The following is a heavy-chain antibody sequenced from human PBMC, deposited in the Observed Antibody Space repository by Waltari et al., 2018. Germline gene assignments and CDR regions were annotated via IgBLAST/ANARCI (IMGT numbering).Heavy chain of an antibody. D-gene: IGHD3-16*01. CDR2: ISYDGSNK. V-gene: IGHV3-30-3*01. J-gene: IGHJ4*02. Sequence: QVQLVESGGGVVQPGKSLRLSCAASCFPFRSYATPWVRQAPGKGLEWVAVISYDGSNKYYADSVKGRFTISRDNSKNTLYLQMNSLRAEDTAVYYCARDLYDYIWGSNFDYWGQGTLVTVSS. CDR3: ARDLYDYIWGSNFDY. CDR1: CFPFRSYA.